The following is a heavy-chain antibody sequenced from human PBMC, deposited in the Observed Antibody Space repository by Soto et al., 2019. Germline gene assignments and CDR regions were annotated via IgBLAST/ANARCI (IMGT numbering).Heavy chain of an antibody. CDR1: Y. CDR3: AKLQTWACDPLS. V-gene: IGHV3-53*01. CDR2: HNSGGST. Sequence: YWGWMRQAPGRGLEWVADHNSGGSTYYADSVKGRFTISRDNSKNTLYLQMDSLRAEDTAVYYCAKLQTWACDPLSWGQASLVTLS. J-gene: IGHJ5*02. D-gene: IGHD1-1*01.